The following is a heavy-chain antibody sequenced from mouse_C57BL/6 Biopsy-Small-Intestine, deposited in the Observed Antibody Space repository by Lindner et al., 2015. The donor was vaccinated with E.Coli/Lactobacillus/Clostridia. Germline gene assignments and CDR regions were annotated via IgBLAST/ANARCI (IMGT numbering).Heavy chain of an antibody. CDR1: GYTFTSNW. CDR2: IYPGNSNP. CDR3: TYGNTNPFAY. Sequence: VQLQESGTVVARPGASVRMSCKTSGYTFTSNWIHWVKQRPGQGLEWMGAIYPGNSNPTYNQKFRGKANLTAVTSANTASMELSSLTFEDSAAYYCTYGNTNPFAYWGQGTLVTVSA. J-gene: IGHJ3*01. D-gene: IGHD1-1*01. V-gene: IGHV1-5*01.